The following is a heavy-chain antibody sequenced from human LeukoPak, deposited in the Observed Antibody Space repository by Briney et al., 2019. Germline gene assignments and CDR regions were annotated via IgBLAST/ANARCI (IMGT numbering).Heavy chain of an antibody. J-gene: IGHJ4*02. CDR3: ARDSPSYSGSYRGPRPFDY. CDR2: ISAYHGNT. CDR1: GYTFTSYG. V-gene: IGHV1-18*01. Sequence: ASVTVSCTASGYTFTSYGMSWVGQAPGQGLEWMGWISAYHGNTNYAQKLQGRVTIPTDTSTSTAYMELRSLRSDDTAVYYCARDSPSYSGSYRGPRPFDYWGQGTLVTVSS. D-gene: IGHD1-26*01.